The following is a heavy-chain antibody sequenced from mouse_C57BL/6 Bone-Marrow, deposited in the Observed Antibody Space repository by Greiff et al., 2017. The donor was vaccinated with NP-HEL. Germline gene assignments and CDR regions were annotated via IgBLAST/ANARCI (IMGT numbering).Heavy chain of an antibody. V-gene: IGHV5-12*01. CDR3: ARHEGTGFAY. J-gene: IGHJ3*01. CDR1: GFTFSDYY. Sequence: EVKLVESGGGLVQPGGSLKLSCAASGFTFSDYYMYWVRQTPEKRLEWVAYISNGGGSTYYPDTVKGRFTISRDNAKNTLYLQMSRLKSEDTAMYYCARHEGTGFAYWGQGTLVTVSA. D-gene: IGHD3-3*01. CDR2: ISNGGGST.